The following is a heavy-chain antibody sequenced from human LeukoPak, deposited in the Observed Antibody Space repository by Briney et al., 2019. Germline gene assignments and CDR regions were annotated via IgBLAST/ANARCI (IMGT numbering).Heavy chain of an antibody. CDR3: ARLDYGDHDY. CDR2: IYYSGST. V-gene: IGHV4-39*01. Sequence: SETLSLTCTVSCRSISSGSYYWGWIRQPPGKGLEWIGSIYYSGSTYYNPSLKSRVTITVDTSKNQLSLKQTSVTTTDTAVYCYARLDYGDHDYWGQGTLVTVSS. D-gene: IGHD4-17*01. CDR1: CRSISSGSYY. J-gene: IGHJ4*02.